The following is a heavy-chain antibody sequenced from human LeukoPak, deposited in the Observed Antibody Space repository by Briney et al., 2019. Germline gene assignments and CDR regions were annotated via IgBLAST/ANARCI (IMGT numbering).Heavy chain of an antibody. D-gene: IGHD3-22*01. CDR3: ARGRWRITMIVAPRGWFDP. V-gene: IGHV1-69*05. CDR2: IIPIFGTA. CDR1: GGTFSSYA. Sequence: ATVKVSCKASGGTFSSYAISWVRQAPGQGLEWMGGIIPIFGTANYAQKFQGRVTMTRDTSTSTVYMELSSLRSEDTAVYYCARGRWRITMIVAPRGWFDPWGQGTLVTVSS. J-gene: IGHJ5*02.